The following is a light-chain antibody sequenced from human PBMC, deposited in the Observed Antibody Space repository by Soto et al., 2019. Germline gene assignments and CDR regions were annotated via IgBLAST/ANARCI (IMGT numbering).Light chain of an antibody. CDR2: GNN. CDR1: SSNIGAGYD. J-gene: IGLJ2*01. V-gene: IGLV1-40*01. CDR3: QSYDTSLSAYVV. Sequence: QSVLTQPPSVSGAPGQRVTISCTGSSSNIGAGYDVHWYQQLPGTAPKFLIYGNNNRPSGVPERFSGSKSGTSASLAITGLQAEDEADYYCQSYDTSLSAYVVFGGGTKLTVL.